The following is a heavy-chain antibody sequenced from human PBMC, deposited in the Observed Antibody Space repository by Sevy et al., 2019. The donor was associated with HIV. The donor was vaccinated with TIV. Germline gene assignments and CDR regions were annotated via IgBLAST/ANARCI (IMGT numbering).Heavy chain of an antibody. CDR3: AKDVPRDFWSAYSPGYFDY. D-gene: IGHD3-3*01. V-gene: IGHV3-23*01. CDR1: GFTFRTYA. CDR2: ISGNDST. J-gene: IGHJ4*02. Sequence: GESLKISCTASGFTFRTYAMSWVRQAPGKGLDWVSGKGLEWVSAISGNDSTYHADSVKGRFTIFRDNFKNTLYLQMNSLRVEDTAVYFCAKDVPRDFWSAYSPGYFDYWGQGSLVTVSS.